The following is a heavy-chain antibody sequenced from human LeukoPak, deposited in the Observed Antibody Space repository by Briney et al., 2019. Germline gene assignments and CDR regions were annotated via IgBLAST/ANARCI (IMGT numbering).Heavy chain of an antibody. D-gene: IGHD2-8*01. CDR2: IYSGGST. CDR1: GFTVSSNY. J-gene: IGHJ4*02. CDR3: ARERGLIWYYFDY. V-gene: IGHV3-66*01. Sequence: GGSLRLSCAASGFTVSSNYMSWVRQAPGKWLEWVSVIYSGGSTYYADSVKGRFTISRDNSKNTLYLQMNSLRAEDTAVYYCARERGLIWYYFDYWGQGTLVTVSS.